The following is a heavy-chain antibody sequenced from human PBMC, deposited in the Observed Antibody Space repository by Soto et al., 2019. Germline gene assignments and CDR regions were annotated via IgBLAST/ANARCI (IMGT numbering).Heavy chain of an antibody. V-gene: IGHV1-69*06. Sequence: SVKVSCKASGCTFSSYAISWVRQAPGQGLEWMGGIIPIFGTANYAQKFQGRVTITADKSTSTAYMELSSLRSEDTAVYYCARSPWSAPPSLIFDYWGQGTLVTVSS. D-gene: IGHD3-3*01. J-gene: IGHJ4*02. CDR3: ARSPWSAPPSLIFDY. CDR2: IIPIFGTA. CDR1: GCTFSSYA.